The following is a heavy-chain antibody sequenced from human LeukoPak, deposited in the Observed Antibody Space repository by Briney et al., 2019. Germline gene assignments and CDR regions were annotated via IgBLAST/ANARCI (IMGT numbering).Heavy chain of an antibody. D-gene: IGHD1-20*01. V-gene: IGHV5-51*01. CDR3: ARHHYNWNDVGSTFDY. CDR1: GYSFTSYW. Sequence: GESLKISCKGSGYSFTSYWIGWVRQMPGKGLEWMGIIYPGDSDTRHSPSFQGQVTVSADKSISTAYLQWSSLKASDTAMYYCARHHYNWNDVGSTFDYWGQGTLVTVSS. CDR2: IYPGDSDT. J-gene: IGHJ4*02.